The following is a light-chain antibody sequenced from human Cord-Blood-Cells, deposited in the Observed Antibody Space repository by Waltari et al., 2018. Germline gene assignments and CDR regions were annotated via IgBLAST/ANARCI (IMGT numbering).Light chain of an antibody. CDR1: ALPKQY. Sequence: SYELTQPPSVSVSPGQTARITCSGDALPKQYAYWYQQKPGQAPVLVIYKDSERPSGIPERVSGSSSGTTVTLTMSGVQAEDEADYYCQSADSSGTYYVFGTGTKVTVL. CDR2: KDS. V-gene: IGLV3-25*03. J-gene: IGLJ1*01. CDR3: QSADSSGTYYV.